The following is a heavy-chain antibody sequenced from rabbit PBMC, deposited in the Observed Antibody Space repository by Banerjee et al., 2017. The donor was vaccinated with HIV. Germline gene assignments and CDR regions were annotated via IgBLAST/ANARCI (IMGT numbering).Heavy chain of an antibody. J-gene: IGHJ4*01. CDR3: ARDLTGIIGWNFNL. V-gene: IGHV1S45*01. CDR1: GFSFSNKYV. D-gene: IGHD1-1*01. CDR2: INTDNNGHT. Sequence: QEQLEESGGGLVQPEGSLTLTCTASGFSFSNKYVMCWVRQAPGKGLEWIACINTDNNGHTYYASWAKGRFTISKTSWTTVTLQMTSLTAADTATYFCARDLTGIIGWNFNLWGPGTLVTVS.